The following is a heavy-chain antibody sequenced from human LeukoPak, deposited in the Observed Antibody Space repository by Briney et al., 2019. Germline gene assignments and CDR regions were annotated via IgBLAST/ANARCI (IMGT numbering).Heavy chain of an antibody. J-gene: IGHJ4*02. V-gene: IGHV4-39*01. Sequence: PSETLSLTCTVSGGYISSSSYYWGWIRQPPGKGLERIGSIYYSGSTYYNPSLKSRVTISVDTSKNQFSLKLSSVTAADTAVYYCARGVMLFSFDYWGQGTLVTVSS. CDR2: IYYSGST. CDR3: ARGVMLFSFDY. CDR1: GGYISSSSYY. D-gene: IGHD2-21*01.